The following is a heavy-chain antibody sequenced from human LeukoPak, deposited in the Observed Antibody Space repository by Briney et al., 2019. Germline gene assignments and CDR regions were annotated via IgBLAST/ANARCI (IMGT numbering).Heavy chain of an antibody. Sequence: GGSLRLSCVASGFSLSRYWMSWVRQAPGQGLEWVANIGKDGSGNHYADSVKGRFTISRDNAKNSLYLQMNSLRADDTAVYYCARDLDDYATDYWGQGTLVTVSS. V-gene: IGHV3-7*01. J-gene: IGHJ4*02. CDR3: ARDLDDYATDY. CDR1: GFSLSRYW. D-gene: IGHD3/OR15-3a*01. CDR2: IGKDGSGN.